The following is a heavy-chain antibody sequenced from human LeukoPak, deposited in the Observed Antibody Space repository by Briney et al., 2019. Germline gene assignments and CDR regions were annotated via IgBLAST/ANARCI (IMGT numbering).Heavy chain of an antibody. D-gene: IGHD3-22*01. CDR1: GGSISSGGYY. Sequence: SETLSLTCTVSGGSISSGGYYWGWIRQHPGKGLEWIGYIYYSGSTYYNPSLKSRVTISVDTSKDQFSLKLSSVTAADTAVYYCARRSGYYSWYFDYWGQGTLVTVSS. V-gene: IGHV4-31*03. CDR3: ARRSGYYSWYFDY. J-gene: IGHJ4*02. CDR2: IYYSGST.